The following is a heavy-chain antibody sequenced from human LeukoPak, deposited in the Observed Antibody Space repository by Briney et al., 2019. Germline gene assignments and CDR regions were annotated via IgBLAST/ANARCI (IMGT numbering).Heavy chain of an antibody. D-gene: IGHD3-16*01. CDR3: ACRDDYVWGSCGNWFVP. V-gene: IGHV3-23*01. CDR1: GFTFSSYA. Sequence: GGSLRLSCAASGFTFSSYAMSWVRQAPGKGLEWVSAISGSRGSTYYADSVKGRFTISRDNSKRTLYLQMDSVRAEGTAVYYCACRDDYVWGSCGNWFVPWGQGTLVTVSS. J-gene: IGHJ5*02. CDR2: ISGSRGST.